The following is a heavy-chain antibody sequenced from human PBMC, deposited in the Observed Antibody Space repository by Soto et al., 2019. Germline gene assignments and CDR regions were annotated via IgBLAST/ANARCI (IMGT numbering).Heavy chain of an antibody. J-gene: IGHJ5*02. D-gene: IGHD5-18*01. CDR2: IYSGGST. CDR3: ARGRYGTPYNWFDP. V-gene: IGHV3-53*01. Sequence: GGSLRLSCAASGFTVSSNYMSWVRQAPGKGLEWVSVIYSGGSTYYADSVKGRFTISRDNSKNTLYLQMNSLRAEDTAVYYCARGRYGTPYNWFDPWGQGTLVTVSS. CDR1: GFTVSSNY.